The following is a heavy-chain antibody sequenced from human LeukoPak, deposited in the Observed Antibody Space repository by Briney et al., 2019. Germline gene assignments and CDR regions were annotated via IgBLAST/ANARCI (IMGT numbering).Heavy chain of an antibody. J-gene: IGHJ4*02. CDR1: GYSFTSYW. V-gene: IGHV5-51*01. CDR2: IYPGDSDT. CDR3: ARRLPRGYSGYDPYYFDY. D-gene: IGHD5-12*01. Sequence: GESLKISCTGSGYSFTSYWIGWVRQMPGKGLEWMGIIYPGDSDTRYSPSFQGQATISADKSISTAYLQWSSLKASDTAMYYCARRLPRGYSGYDPYYFDYWGQGTLVTVSS.